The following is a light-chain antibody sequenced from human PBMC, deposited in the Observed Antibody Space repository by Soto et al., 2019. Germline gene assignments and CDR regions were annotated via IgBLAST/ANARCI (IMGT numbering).Light chain of an antibody. CDR3: QQRSNWPLT. J-gene: IGKJ4*01. Sequence: EIVLTQSPATLSLSPGERATLSCRASQSVNNYLAWYQQKAGQAPRLLIYDASNRATGIPARFSGSGSGTDFTLTISSLEPEDFAVYFCQQRSNWPLTFGGGTKVEIK. CDR1: QSVNNY. V-gene: IGKV3-11*01. CDR2: DAS.